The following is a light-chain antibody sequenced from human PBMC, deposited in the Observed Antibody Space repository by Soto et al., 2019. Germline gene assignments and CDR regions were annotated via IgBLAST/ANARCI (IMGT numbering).Light chain of an antibody. CDR1: QGISSY. CDR2: AAS. CDR3: QQGGT. V-gene: IGKV1-9*01. J-gene: IGKJ3*01. Sequence: DIQLTQSPSFLSASVGDRVTITCRASQGISSYLAWYQQQPGKAPKLLIYAASTLKSGVPSRFSGSGSGTEFTLTLSILQPQDFATYYYQQGGTFGPRTKVDI.